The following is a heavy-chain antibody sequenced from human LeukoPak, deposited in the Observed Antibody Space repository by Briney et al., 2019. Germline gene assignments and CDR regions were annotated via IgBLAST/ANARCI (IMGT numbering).Heavy chain of an antibody. D-gene: IGHD2-21*02. Sequence: SHTLSLTCAVSGGSVNGYYWSWIRQTPGMGLEWIGYIYSSGDINYNPSLTSRLTMSVDTSNNQVSLKLSSVTAADTAVYFCARQPPNTASFDYWGQGTLVTVSS. CDR3: ARQPPNTASFDY. CDR2: IYSSGDI. J-gene: IGHJ4*02. CDR1: GGSVNGYY. V-gene: IGHV4-59*02.